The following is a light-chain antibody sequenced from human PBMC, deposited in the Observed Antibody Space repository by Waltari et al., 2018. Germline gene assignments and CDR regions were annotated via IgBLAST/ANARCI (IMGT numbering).Light chain of an antibody. Sequence: EIVFTQAPGTLSLSPGEKASLSCRASQNVGSSSLAWYQQTRGPAPRLLIYGTSIRATGIPDRFSGSGSATDFTLTISRLEPEDFAVYYCQQYGRSPYTFGQGTPLEIK. CDR2: GTS. CDR3: QQYGRSPYT. J-gene: IGKJ2*01. CDR1: QNVGSSS. V-gene: IGKV3-20*01.